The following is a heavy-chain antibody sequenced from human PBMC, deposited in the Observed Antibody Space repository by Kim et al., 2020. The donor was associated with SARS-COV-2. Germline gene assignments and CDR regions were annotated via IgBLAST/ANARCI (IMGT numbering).Heavy chain of an antibody. V-gene: IGHV3-23*01. CDR2: ISGSGGST. CDR1: GFTFSSYA. Sequence: GGSLRLSCAASGFTFSSYAMSWVRQAPGKGLEWVSAISGSGGSTYYADSVKGRFTISRDNSKNTLYLQMNSLRAEDTAVYYCAKAEPSTYSSSWYRSWFDYYYYGMDVWGQGTTVTVSS. J-gene: IGHJ6*02. D-gene: IGHD6-13*01. CDR3: AKAEPSTYSSSWYRSWFDYYYYGMDV.